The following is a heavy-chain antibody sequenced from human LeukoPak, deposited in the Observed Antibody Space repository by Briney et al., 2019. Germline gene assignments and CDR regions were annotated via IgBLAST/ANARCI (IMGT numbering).Heavy chain of an antibody. J-gene: IGHJ4*02. CDR1: GFTFNSHG. CDR3: ARASWGYPFDY. CDR2: IWYDGSNR. Sequence: PGGSLRLSCVASGFTFNSHGMHWVRQAPGKGLEWVAVIWYDGSNRYYTDSVKGRFTISRDNSRNTLYLQMNSLRAEDTAVYYCARASWGYPFDYWGQGTLVTVSS. V-gene: IGHV3-33*01. D-gene: IGHD5-12*01.